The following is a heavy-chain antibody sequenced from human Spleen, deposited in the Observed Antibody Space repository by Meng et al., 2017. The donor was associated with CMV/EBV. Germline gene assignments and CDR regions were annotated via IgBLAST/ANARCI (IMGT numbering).Heavy chain of an antibody. J-gene: IGHJ4*02. CDR3: ARAGSANWGYFDY. V-gene: IGHV3-30*02. CDR2: IRYDGSHE. CDR1: GFTFSSYA. Sequence: GGSLRLSCAASGFTFSSYAMHWVRQAPGKGLEWVAFIRYDGSHEYYADSVKGRFTISRDNSKNTLYLQMNSLRTEDTTVYYCARAGSANWGYFDYWGQGTLVTVSS. D-gene: IGHD7-27*01.